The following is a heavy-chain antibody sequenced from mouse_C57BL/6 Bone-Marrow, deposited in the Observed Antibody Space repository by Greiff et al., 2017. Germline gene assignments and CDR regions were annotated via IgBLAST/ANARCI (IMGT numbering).Heavy chain of an antibody. CDR2: IYPRSGNT. CDR3: ARPASWLLLTWFAY. V-gene: IGHV1-81*01. Sequence: VQLQQSGAELVRPGASVKLSCKASGYTFTSYGISWVKQRTGQGLEWIGEIYPRSGNTYYNEKFKGKATLTADKSSSTAYMKLHSLTSEDSAVYFCARPASWLLLTWFAYWGQGTLVTVSA. D-gene: IGHD2-3*01. CDR1: GYTFTSYG. J-gene: IGHJ3*01.